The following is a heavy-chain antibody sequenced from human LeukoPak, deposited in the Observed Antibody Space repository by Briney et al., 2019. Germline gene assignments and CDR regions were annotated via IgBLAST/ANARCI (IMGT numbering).Heavy chain of an antibody. CDR2: IIPIFGTA. CDR3: ARDSETGYSPYFDY. V-gene: IGHV1-69*06. Sequence: GASVKVSCKASGGTFSSYAISWVRQAPGQGLEWMGGIIPIFGTADYAQKFQGRVTITADKSTSTAYMELSSLRSEDTAVYYCARDSETGYSPYFDYWGQGTLVTVSS. J-gene: IGHJ4*02. CDR1: GGTFSSYA. D-gene: IGHD3-9*01.